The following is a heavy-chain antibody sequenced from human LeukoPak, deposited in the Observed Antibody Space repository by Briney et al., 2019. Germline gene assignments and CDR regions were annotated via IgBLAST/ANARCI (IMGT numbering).Heavy chain of an antibody. D-gene: IGHD5-18*01. CDR1: GFTFSGFP. V-gene: IGHV3-66*04. J-gene: IGHJ6*02. Sequence: GGSLRISCAASGFTFSGFPMSWVRQARGKGREWGSVIYSDGSTNYADSVKGRFTISRDNSENTLYLQMNRLRAEDTAVYYCARPSVSGHRYGGSPYYYGMDVWGQGTTVTVSS. CDR2: IYSDGST. CDR3: ARPSVSGHRYGGSPYYYGMDV.